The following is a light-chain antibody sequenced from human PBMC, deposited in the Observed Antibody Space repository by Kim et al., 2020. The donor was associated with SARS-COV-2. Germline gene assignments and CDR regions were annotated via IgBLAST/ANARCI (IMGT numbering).Light chain of an antibody. Sequence: VSPGQTASIICSGDKLGEKHASWYQQKPGQSPILVIYQDTKRPPGIPERFSGSNSGNTATLTISGTQAMDEAAYYYQAWDSSTTCVFGTGTKVTVL. J-gene: IGLJ1*01. V-gene: IGLV3-1*01. CDR1: KLGEKH. CDR3: QAWDSSTTCV. CDR2: QDT.